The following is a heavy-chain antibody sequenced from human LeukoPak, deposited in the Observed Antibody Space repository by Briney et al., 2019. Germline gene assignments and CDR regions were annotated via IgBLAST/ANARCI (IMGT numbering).Heavy chain of an antibody. CDR1: GGSFSGYY. J-gene: IGHJ4*02. D-gene: IGHD2-2*01. CDR2: INHSGST. Sequence: SETLSLTXAVYGGSFSGYYWSWIRQPPGKGLEWIGEINHSGSTNYNPSLKSRVTITVDTSKNQFSLKLSSVTAADTAVYYCARGGGDIVVVPAALDYWGQGTLVTVSS. CDR3: ARGGGDIVVVPAALDY. V-gene: IGHV4-34*01.